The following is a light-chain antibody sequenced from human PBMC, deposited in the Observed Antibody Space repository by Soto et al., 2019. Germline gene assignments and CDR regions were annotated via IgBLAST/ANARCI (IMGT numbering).Light chain of an antibody. CDR2: GAS. J-gene: IGKJ5*01. CDR1: HDVSSW. Sequence: DIQLTQSPSAVSASVGDRVTITCRATHDVSSWVAWYQQKAGAAPKLLIYGASTLQSGVPSRFSGSGSGTDFTLTITNLEPDDFATYFCQQAGSFPSFGQGTRREIK. CDR3: QQAGSFPS. V-gene: IGKV1-12*02.